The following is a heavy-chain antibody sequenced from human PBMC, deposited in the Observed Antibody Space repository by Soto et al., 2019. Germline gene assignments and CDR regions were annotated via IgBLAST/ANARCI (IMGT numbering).Heavy chain of an antibody. J-gene: IGHJ3*02. CDR3: ARQGAKNYYGSGSYYSTYAFDI. D-gene: IGHD3-10*01. V-gene: IGHV4-39*01. CDR2: IYYSGST. CDR1: GDSMSSSDYY. Sequence: PSETLSLTCAVSGDSMSSSDYYWGWIRQPPGKGLGWIGSIYYSGSTYYNPSLQSRVAISVDTSKNQFSLKLSSVTAADTAVYYCARQGAKNYYGSGSYYSTYAFDIWGQGTMVTVSS.